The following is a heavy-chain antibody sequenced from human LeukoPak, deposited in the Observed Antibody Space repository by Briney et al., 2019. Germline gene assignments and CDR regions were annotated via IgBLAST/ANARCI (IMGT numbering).Heavy chain of an antibody. CDR2: IYHSGST. Sequence: SETLSLTCAVSGXSISSSKWWSWVRQPPGKGLEWIGEIYHSGSTNYNPSLKSRVTISVDKSKNQFSLKLSSVTAADTAVYYCARELSMVRGVIDYWGQGTLVTVSS. D-gene: IGHD3-10*01. CDR3: ARELSMVRGVIDY. J-gene: IGHJ4*02. CDR1: GXSISSSKW. V-gene: IGHV4-4*02.